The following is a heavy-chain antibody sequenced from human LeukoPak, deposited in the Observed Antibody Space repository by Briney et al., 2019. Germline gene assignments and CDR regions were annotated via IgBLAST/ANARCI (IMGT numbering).Heavy chain of an antibody. J-gene: IGHJ4*02. CDR3: ARGPLIAVALFDY. CDR1: GGTFSSYA. Sequence: SVKVSCKASGGTFSSYALSWVRQTPGQGLECMGGIIPIFGTANYAQKFQGRVTITADESTSTAYMELSSLRSEDTAVYYCARGPLIAVALFDYWGQGTLVTVSS. CDR2: IIPIFGTA. D-gene: IGHD6-19*01. V-gene: IGHV1-69*13.